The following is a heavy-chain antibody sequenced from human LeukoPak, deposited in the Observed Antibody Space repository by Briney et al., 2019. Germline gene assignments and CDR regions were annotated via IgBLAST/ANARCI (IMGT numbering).Heavy chain of an antibody. CDR2: IKQDGSEK. J-gene: IGHJ4*02. Sequence: GGSLRLSCAASGFTFSSYWMSWVRQAPGKGLEWVANIKQDGSEKHYVDSVKGRFTISRDNSKNTLYLQMNSLRAEDTAVYYCARGGLLRGRYFDYWGQGTLVTVSS. CDR1: GFTFSSYW. V-gene: IGHV3-7*01. CDR3: ARGGLLRGRYFDY. D-gene: IGHD3-10*01.